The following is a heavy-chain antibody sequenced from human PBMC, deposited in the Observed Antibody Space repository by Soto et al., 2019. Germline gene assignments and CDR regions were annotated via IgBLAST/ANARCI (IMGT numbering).Heavy chain of an antibody. Sequence: QVQLVESGGGVVQPGRSLRLSCAASGFTFSSYGMHWVRQAPGKGLEWVAVISYDGSNKYYADSVKGRFTISRDNSKNTLYLQMNSLRADDTAVYYCAKARDPMVRGVIISGFDSWGQGTLVTVSS. V-gene: IGHV3-30*18. CDR3: AKARDPMVRGVIISGFDS. CDR1: GFTFSSYG. D-gene: IGHD3-10*01. J-gene: IGHJ4*02. CDR2: ISYDGSNK.